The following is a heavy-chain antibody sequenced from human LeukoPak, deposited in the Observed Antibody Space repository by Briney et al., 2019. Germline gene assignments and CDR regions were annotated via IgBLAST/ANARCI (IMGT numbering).Heavy chain of an antibody. D-gene: IGHD5-18*01. V-gene: IGHV3-74*01. J-gene: IGHJ4*02. CDR2: INNDGTAT. Sequence: LSGGSLRLSCAASGFTFSAYWMHWVRQVPGKGLVWVSRINNDGTATFFADSVKGRFTISRDNAKNTLYLQMDSLRAEDTAVYYCARDPLDTAMVPLDYWGQGTLVTVSS. CDR1: GFTFSAYW. CDR3: ARDPLDTAMVPLDY.